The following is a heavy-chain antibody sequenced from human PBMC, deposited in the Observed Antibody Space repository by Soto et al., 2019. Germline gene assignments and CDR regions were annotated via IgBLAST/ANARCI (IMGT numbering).Heavy chain of an antibody. J-gene: IGHJ4*02. V-gene: IGHV3-66*04. CDR2: IYSGGST. CDR3: AKQLLVPYYFDY. CDR1: GFNVSSNY. Sequence: EVQLVESGGGLVQPGGSLRLSCAASGFNVSSNYMTWVRQAPGKGLEWVSVIYSGGSTYYAASVKARSTISRDTSKNTLYLQMNSLRAEDTAVYHCAKQLLVPYYFDYWGQGTLVTVSS. D-gene: IGHD2-15*01.